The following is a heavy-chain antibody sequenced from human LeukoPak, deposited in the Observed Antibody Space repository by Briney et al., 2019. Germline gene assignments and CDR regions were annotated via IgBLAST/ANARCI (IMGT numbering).Heavy chain of an antibody. J-gene: IGHJ6*03. CDR1: GGSTSSYY. D-gene: IGHD2-2*01. Sequence: SETLSLTCTVSGGSTSSYYWSWIRQPAGKGLEWIGRIYTSGSTNYNPSLKSRVTMSVDTSKNQFSLKLSSVTAADTAVYYCAREIGYCSSTSCYSYYYYYMDVWGKGTTVTVSS. V-gene: IGHV4-4*07. CDR2: IYTSGST. CDR3: AREIGYCSSTSCYSYYYYYMDV.